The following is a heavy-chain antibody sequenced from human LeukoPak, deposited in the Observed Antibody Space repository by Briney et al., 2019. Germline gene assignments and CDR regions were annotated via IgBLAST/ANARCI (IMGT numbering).Heavy chain of an antibody. V-gene: IGHV3-64D*06. Sequence: GGSLRLSCSASGFIISNYAMRWVRQPPGKRLEYVSAISANGGSTYYADSVKGRFTISRDNSKNTLYLQMSSLRAENTAIYHCVKDLYRGDTSSWYYFDYWGQGTLVTVSS. CDR1: GFIISNYA. CDR2: ISANGGST. CDR3: VKDLYRGDTSSWYYFDY. D-gene: IGHD6-13*01. J-gene: IGHJ4*02.